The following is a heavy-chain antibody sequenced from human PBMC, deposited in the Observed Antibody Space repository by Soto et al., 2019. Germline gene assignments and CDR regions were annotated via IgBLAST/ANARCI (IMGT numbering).Heavy chain of an antibody. CDR1: GFSLSTSGVG. CDR2: IYWDDDK. J-gene: IGHJ4*02. Sequence: QITLKESGPTLVKPTQTLTLTCTFSGFSLSTSGVGVGWIRQPPGKALEWLALIYWDDDKRYSPSLKRRLTITKDTSKYQVVLTLTNMDPVDTATYYCAHRRRGSYFDSWGQGTLVTVSS. V-gene: IGHV2-5*02. D-gene: IGHD3-16*01. CDR3: AHRRRGSYFDS.